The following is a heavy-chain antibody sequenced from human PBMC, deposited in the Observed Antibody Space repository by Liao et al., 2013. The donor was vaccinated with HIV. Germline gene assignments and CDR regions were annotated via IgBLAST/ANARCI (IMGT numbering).Heavy chain of an antibody. CDR2: VSYSGST. J-gene: IGHJ5*01. V-gene: IGHV4-59*01. CDR3: ATGVIHTASDS. D-gene: IGHD2-21*01. Sequence: QVQLQESGPGLVKPSETLSLTCTVSRASISSSYWSWIRQPPGKGLEWIGYVSYSGSTNYNPSLKSRVTISLDTSKNQFSLKLSSVTAADTAVYYCATGVIHTASDSWGQGTLSPSPQ. CDR1: RASISSSY.